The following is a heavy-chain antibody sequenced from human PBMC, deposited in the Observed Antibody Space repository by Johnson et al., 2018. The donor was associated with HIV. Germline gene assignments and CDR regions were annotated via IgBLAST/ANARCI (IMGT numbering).Heavy chain of an antibody. CDR1: GFSFSGSA. CDR3: AKEGLRSSLRSGDAFDI. V-gene: IGHV3-30*04. J-gene: IGHJ3*02. CDR2: ISYDGSNK. Sequence: QVQLVESGGGVVQPGRSLRLSCAASGFSFSGSAMHWVRQAPGKGLEWVAGISYDGSNKYYADYVKGRFTISRDNSKNTLYLQMNSLRAEDTAVYYCAKEGLRSSLRSGDAFDIWGHGTLVTVSS. D-gene: IGHD6-6*01.